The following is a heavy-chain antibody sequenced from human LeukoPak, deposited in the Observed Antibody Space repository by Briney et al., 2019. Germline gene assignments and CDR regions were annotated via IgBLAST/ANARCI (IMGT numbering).Heavy chain of an antibody. J-gene: IGHJ4*02. CDR2: IYYSGST. CDR1: GGFISSYY. V-gene: IGHV4-59*08. D-gene: IGHD6-13*01. CDR3: ARHGRIAAAGDFDY. Sequence: SETLSLTCTVAGGFISSYYWSWIRQPPGKGMEWIGYIYYSGSTNYNPSLKSRVTISVDTSKNQFSLKLSSVTAADKAVYYCARHGRIAAAGDFDYWGQGTLVTVSS.